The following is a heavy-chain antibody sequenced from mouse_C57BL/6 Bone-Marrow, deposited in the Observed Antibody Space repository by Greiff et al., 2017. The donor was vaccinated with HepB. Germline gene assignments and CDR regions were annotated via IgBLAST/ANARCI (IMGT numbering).Heavy chain of an antibody. J-gene: IGHJ1*03. Sequence: QVQLQQSGAELVRPGASVKLSCKASGYTFTDYYINWVKQRPGQGLEWIARIYPGSGNTYYNEKFKGKATLTAEKSSSTAYMQLSSLTSEDSAVYFCARRYGSSLWYFDVWGRGTTVTVSS. CDR2: IYPGSGNT. CDR3: ARRYGSSLWYFDV. D-gene: IGHD1-1*01. CDR1: GYTFTDYY. V-gene: IGHV1-76*01.